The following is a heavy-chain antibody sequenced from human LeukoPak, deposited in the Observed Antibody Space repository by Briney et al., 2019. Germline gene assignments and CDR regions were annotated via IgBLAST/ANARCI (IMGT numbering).Heavy chain of an antibody. V-gene: IGHV4-38-2*02. CDR1: GYSISSGYY. CDR3: ARDGLDYGDYGGGY. J-gene: IGHJ4*02. CDR2: IYFTGNT. Sequence: SETLSLTCTVSGYSISSGYYWAWIRQPPGRGLEWIGSIYFTGNTYYNSSLQSRVIISVDTSNNQFSLQLDSVTAADTAVYYCARDGLDYGDYGGGYWGQGTLVTVSS. D-gene: IGHD4-17*01.